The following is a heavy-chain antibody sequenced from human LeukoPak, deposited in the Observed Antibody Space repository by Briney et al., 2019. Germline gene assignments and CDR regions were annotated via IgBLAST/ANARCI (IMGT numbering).Heavy chain of an antibody. CDR2: ISGSGGIT. V-gene: IGHV3-23*01. J-gene: IGHJ4*02. Sequence: GGSLRLSCAASGFTFSAYAMSWVHQAPGKGLEWVSSISGSGGITYYADSVKGRFTISRDNSKNTLYLQMSSLRGEDTAVYYCAKLRMVRGVFTDYYFDYWGQGTLVTVSS. CDR3: AKLRMVRGVFTDYYFDY. D-gene: IGHD3-10*01. CDR1: GFTFSAYA.